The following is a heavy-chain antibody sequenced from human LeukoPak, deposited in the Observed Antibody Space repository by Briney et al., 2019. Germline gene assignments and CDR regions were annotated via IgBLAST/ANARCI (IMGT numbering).Heavy chain of an antibody. CDR2: IWYDGSNK. CDR3: AKDSEVASITMVRGVFDY. J-gene: IGHJ4*02. D-gene: IGHD3-10*01. Sequence: PGGSLRLSCAASGFTFSSYGMHWVRQAPGKGLEWVAVIWYDGSNKYYADSVKGRFTISRDNSKNTLYLQMNSLRAEDTAVYYCAKDSEVASITMVRGVFDYWGQGTLVTVSS. CDR1: GFTFSSYG. V-gene: IGHV3-30*02.